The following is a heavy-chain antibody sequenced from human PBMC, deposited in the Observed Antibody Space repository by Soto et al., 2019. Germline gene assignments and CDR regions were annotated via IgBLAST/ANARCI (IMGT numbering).Heavy chain of an antibody. D-gene: IGHD2-21*01. J-gene: IGHJ3*02. CDR3: AKGYSSRPDAIDS. CDR1: GFTFSTYN. Sequence: GGSLRLSCAASGFTFSTYNMNWVRQAPGKGLEWVSSISAGGSYIIYADSVKGRFTISRDNAKKSLYLQMNSLRAEDTAVYYYAKGYSSRPDAIDSSCQAIMVTLSS. V-gene: IGHV3-21*01. CDR2: ISAGGSYI.